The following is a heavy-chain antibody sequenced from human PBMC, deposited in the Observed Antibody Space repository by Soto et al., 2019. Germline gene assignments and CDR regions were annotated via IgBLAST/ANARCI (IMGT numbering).Heavy chain of an antibody. CDR2: ISNSGDTI. CDR1: GFIFSDYY. CDR3: ARGGVPYTSGWGIDY. V-gene: IGHV3-11*01. J-gene: IGHJ4*02. Sequence: QVQLVESGGDLVKPGGSLRLSCAASGFIFSDYYMNWIRQSPGKGLEWVSYISNSGDTIYYTDSVKGRFTISRDNAKNSLFLQMDSLRAEDTAVYYCARGGVPYTSGWGIDYWGQGTLVPVSS. D-gene: IGHD6-19*01.